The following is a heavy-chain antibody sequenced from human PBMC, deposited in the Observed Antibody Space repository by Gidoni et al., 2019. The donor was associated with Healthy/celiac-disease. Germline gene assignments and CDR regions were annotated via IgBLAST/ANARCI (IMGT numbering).Heavy chain of an antibody. Sequence: QVQLVESGGGVVQPGRSLGLSCAASGFTFSSYAMHWVRQAPGKGLEWVAVISYDGSNKYYADSVKGRFTISRDNSKNTLYLQMNSLRAEDTAVYYCARVPVADAFDIWGQGTMVTVSS. J-gene: IGHJ3*02. D-gene: IGHD2-15*01. CDR3: ARVPVADAFDI. CDR1: GFTFSSYA. V-gene: IGHV3-30*04. CDR2: ISYDGSNK.